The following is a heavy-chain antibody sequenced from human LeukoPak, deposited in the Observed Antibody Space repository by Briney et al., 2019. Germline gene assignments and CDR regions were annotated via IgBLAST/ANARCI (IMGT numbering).Heavy chain of an antibody. CDR1: GYTFSAHY. D-gene: IGHD6-6*01. CDR2: INTNTGAI. CDR3: TREQSSASAVLDY. J-gene: IGHJ4*02. V-gene: IGHV1-2*02. Sequence: ASGRVSCKASGYTFSAHYMHWVRQAPGQGLQWMGWINTNTGAINYAQKFQGRVTMTRDTSITTAYMELTRLTSDDTALYYCTREQSSASAVLDYWGQGTVVTVSS.